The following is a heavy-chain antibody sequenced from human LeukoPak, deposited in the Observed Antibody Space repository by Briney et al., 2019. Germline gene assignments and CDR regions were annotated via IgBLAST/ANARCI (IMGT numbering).Heavy chain of an antibody. CDR2: ISGSGDDT. J-gene: IGHJ4*02. CDR1: GFTISTYA. CDR3: AARPPIIVRGPFDY. D-gene: IGHD2/OR15-2a*01. V-gene: IGHV3-23*01. Sequence: PGGSLRLSCAASGFTISTYAMGWVRQAPGKGLEWVSTISGSGDDTYYADSVKGRFTISRDNSKNTLYLQMNGLRADDTAVYYCAARPPIIVRGPFDYWGQGTLVTVSS.